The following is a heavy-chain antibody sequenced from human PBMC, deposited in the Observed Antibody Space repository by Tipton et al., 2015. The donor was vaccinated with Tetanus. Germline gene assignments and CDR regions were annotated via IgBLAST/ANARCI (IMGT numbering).Heavy chain of an antibody. CDR3: VKDGTDKLDY. V-gene: IGHV3-9*01. CDR1: GSTFDEHA. Sequence: AVSGSTFDEHAMHWVRQAPGKGLEWVSGILWNSARIDYADSVRGRFTISIDNARNLLYLQMNSLRAEDTAVYYCVKDGTDKLDYWGQGTLVTVSS. CDR2: ILWNSARI. J-gene: IGHJ4*02.